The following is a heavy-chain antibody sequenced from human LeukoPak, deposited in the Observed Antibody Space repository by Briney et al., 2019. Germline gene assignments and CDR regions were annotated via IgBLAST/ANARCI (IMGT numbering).Heavy chain of an antibody. CDR3: ARDSPLGGRAFDI. D-gene: IGHD2-15*01. Sequence: SETLSLTCAVSGGSISSGGYSWSWIRQPPGKGLEWIGYIYHSGSTYYNPSLKSRVTISVDRSKNQFSLKLSSVTAADTAVYYCARDSPLGGRAFDIWGQGTMVTVSS. V-gene: IGHV4-30-2*01. CDR2: IYHSGST. J-gene: IGHJ3*02. CDR1: GGSISSGGYS.